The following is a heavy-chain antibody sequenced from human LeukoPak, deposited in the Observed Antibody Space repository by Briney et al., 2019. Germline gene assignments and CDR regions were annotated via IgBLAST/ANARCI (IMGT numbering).Heavy chain of an antibody. Sequence: ASVKVSCKASGYTFTGYYMHWVRQAPGQGLEWMGWISAYNGNTNYAQKLQGRVTMTTDTSTSTAYMELRSLRSDDTAVYYCARDLSYYYDSNWFDPWGQGTLVTVSS. D-gene: IGHD3-10*01. J-gene: IGHJ5*02. CDR3: ARDLSYYYDSNWFDP. V-gene: IGHV1-18*04. CDR2: ISAYNGNT. CDR1: GYTFTGYY.